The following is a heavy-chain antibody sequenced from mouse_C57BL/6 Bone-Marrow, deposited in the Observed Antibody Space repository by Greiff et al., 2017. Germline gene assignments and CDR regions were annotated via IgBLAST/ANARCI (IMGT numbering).Heavy chain of an antibody. V-gene: IGHV5-12*01. CDR2: ISNGGGST. D-gene: IGHD2-2*01. J-gene: IGHJ3*01. Sequence: EVQLVESGGGLVQPGGSLKLSCAASGFTFSDYYMYWVRQTPEKRLEWVAYISNGGGSTYYPDTVKGRFTISRDNAKNTLYLQMSRLKSEDTAMYYCAMDMVTEAWFAYWGQGTLVTVSA. CDR1: GFTFSDYY. CDR3: AMDMVTEAWFAY.